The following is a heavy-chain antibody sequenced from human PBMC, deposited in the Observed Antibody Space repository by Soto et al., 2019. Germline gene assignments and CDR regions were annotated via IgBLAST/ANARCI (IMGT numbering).Heavy chain of an antibody. D-gene: IGHD2-15*01. CDR1: GYTFTDNY. CDR2: INPDSGTT. CDR3: ARDFPQFGYLIRSYYFDY. J-gene: IGHJ4*02. V-gene: IGHV1-2*02. Sequence: ASVKVSCKASGYTFTDNYMHWVRQAPGQGLEWMGWINPDSGTTNYAQKFQGRVTMTRDTSITTAYMELTSLRSDDTATYYCARDFPQFGYLIRSYYFDYWGQGALVTISS.